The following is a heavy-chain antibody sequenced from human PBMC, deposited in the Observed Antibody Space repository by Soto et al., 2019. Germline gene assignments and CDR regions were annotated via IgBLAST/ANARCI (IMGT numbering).Heavy chain of an antibody. CDR2: IKQDGSEK. Sequence: EVQLVESGGGSVQPGGSLRLSCAASGFIFSNYWMSWVRQAPGKGLEWVANIKQDGSEKNYVDSVKGRFTISRDNAKNSLYLQMNSLRAEDTAVYYCARASSSLVGVVWARYYFDYWGQGTLVTVSS. D-gene: IGHD6-6*01. CDR3: ARASSSLVGVVWARYYFDY. J-gene: IGHJ4*02. V-gene: IGHV3-7*03. CDR1: GFIFSNYW.